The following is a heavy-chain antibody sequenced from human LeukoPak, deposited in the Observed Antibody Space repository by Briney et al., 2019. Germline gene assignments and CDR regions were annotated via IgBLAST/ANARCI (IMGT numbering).Heavy chain of an antibody. V-gene: IGHV4-59*08. D-gene: IGHD5-24*01. Sequence: PSETLSLTCTVSGGSISSYYWSWIRQPPGKGLEWIGYIYYSGSTNYNPSLRSRVTISVDTSKNQFSLKLSSVTAADTAVYYCAADGYSTDYWGQGTLVTVSS. CDR2: IYYSGST. CDR3: AADGYSTDY. CDR1: GGSISSYY. J-gene: IGHJ4*02.